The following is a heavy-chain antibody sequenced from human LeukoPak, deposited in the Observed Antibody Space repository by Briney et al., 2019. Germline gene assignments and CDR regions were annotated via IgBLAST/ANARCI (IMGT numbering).Heavy chain of an antibody. D-gene: IGHD3-9*01. CDR3: ATDRNYDILTGYRNWYFDL. J-gene: IGHJ2*01. CDR2: INPNSGGT. CDR1: GYTFTGYY. Sequence: ASVKVSCKASGYTFTGYYMHWVRQAPGQGLEWMGWINPNSGGTNYAQKFQGRVTMTRDTSISTAYMELSRLRSDDTAVYYCATDRNYDILTGYRNWYFDLWGRGTLVTVSS. V-gene: IGHV1-2*02.